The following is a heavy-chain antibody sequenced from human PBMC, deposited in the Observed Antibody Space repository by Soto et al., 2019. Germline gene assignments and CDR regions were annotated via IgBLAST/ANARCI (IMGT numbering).Heavy chain of an antibody. Sequence: GSHRLSCAASEFTFSSYSMNWVSQAPGKGLEWVSYISSSSSTIYYADSVKGRFTISRDNAKNSLYLQMNSLRDEDTAVYYCARDREQLVEGYYYGMDVWGQGPTVTVSS. CDR1: EFTFSSYS. CDR2: ISSSSSTI. D-gene: IGHD6-13*01. J-gene: IGHJ6*02. CDR3: ARDREQLVEGYYYGMDV. V-gene: IGHV3-48*02.